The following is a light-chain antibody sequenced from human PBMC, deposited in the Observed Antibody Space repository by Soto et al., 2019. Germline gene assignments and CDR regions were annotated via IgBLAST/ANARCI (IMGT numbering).Light chain of an antibody. CDR1: KLSNKY. CDR2: QDI. V-gene: IGLV3-1*01. J-gene: IGLJ3*02. CDR3: QAWDGSTVV. Sequence: SYELTQPPSVSVSPGQTASITCSGQKLSNKYACWYQQRSCQSPILVIYQDIKRPSGIPERFSGSNSGNTATLTITGTQAVDEADYYCQAWDGSTVVFAGGTKLTVL.